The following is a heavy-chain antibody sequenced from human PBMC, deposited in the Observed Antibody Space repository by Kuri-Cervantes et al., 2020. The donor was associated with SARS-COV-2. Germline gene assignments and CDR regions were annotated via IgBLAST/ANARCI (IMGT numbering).Heavy chain of an antibody. D-gene: IGHD7-27*01. CDR1: GYTFTGYY. CDR3: ASDRGQLGTGVYYYYYMDV. V-gene: IGHV1-2*02. CDR2: INPKSGGT. Sequence: ASVKVSCKASGYTFTGYYMHWVRQAPGQGREWMGWINPKSGGTNYAQKFQGRVTMTRDTSISTAYMELSRLRSEDTAVYYCASDRGQLGTGVYYYYYMDVWGKGTTVAVSS. J-gene: IGHJ6*03.